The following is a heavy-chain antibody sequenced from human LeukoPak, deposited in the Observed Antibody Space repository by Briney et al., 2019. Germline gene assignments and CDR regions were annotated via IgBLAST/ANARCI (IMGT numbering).Heavy chain of an antibody. CDR1: GFTFSSYS. CDR3: ARVGLRDSSGYPLDY. CDR2: ISSSSSYI. D-gene: IGHD3-22*01. J-gene: IGHJ4*02. V-gene: IGHV3-21*01. Sequence: GGSLRLSCAASGFTFSSYSMNWVRQAPGKGLEWVSSISSSSSYIYYADSVKGRFTISRDNAKNSLYLQMNSPRAEDTAVYYCARVGLRDSSGYPLDYWGQGTLVTVSS.